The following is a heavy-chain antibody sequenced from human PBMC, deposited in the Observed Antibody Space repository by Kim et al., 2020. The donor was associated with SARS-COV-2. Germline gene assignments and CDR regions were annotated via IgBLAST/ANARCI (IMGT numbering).Heavy chain of an antibody. V-gene: IGHV1-69*13. CDR3: ARGVAAAAPYNWFDP. CDR1: GGTFSSYA. J-gene: IGHJ5*02. CDR2: IIPIFGTA. Sequence: SVKVSCKASGGTFSSYAISWVRQAPGQGLEWMGGIIPIFGTANYAQKFQGRVTITADESTSTAYMELSSLRSEDTAVYYCARGVAAAAPYNWFDPWGQGTLVTVSS. D-gene: IGHD6-13*01.